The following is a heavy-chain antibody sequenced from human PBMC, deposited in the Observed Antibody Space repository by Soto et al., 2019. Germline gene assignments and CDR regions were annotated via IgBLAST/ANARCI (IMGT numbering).Heavy chain of an antibody. CDR2: INHSGST. CDR3: ARMITGTTHYYYYMDV. CDR1: GGSFSGYY. J-gene: IGHJ6*03. Sequence: SETLSLTCAVYGGSFSGYYWSWIRQPPGKGLEWIGEINHSGSTNYNPSLKSRVTISVDTSKNQFSLKLSSVTAADTAVYYCARMITGTTHYYYYMDVRGKGTTVTVSS. D-gene: IGHD1-20*01. V-gene: IGHV4-34*01.